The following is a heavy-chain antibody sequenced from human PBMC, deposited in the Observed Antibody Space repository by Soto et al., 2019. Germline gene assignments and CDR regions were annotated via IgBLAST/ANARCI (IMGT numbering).Heavy chain of an antibody. Sequence: VASVKVSCKASGYTFTGYYMHWVRQAPGQGLEWMGWINPNSGGTNYAQKFQGWVTMTRDTSISTAYMELSRLRSDDTAVYYCARASKVAAQGMDVWGQGXTVTVSS. V-gene: IGHV1-2*04. CDR2: INPNSGGT. J-gene: IGHJ6*02. D-gene: IGHD2-15*01. CDR1: GYTFTGYY. CDR3: ARASKVAAQGMDV.